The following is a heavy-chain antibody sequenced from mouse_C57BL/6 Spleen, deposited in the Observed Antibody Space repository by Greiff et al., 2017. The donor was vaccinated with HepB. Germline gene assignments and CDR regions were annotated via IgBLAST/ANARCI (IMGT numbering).Heavy chain of an antibody. J-gene: IGHJ4*01. CDR2: ISDGGSYT. CDR1: GFTFSSYA. D-gene: IGHD2-4*01. V-gene: IGHV5-4*03. CDR3: ARGGYDYDDYAMDY. Sequence: EVKVVESGGGLVKPGGSLKLSCAASGFTFSSYAMSWVRQTPEKRLEWVATISDGGSYTYYPDNVKGRFTISRDNAKNNLYLQMSHLKSEDTAMYYCARGGYDYDDYAMDYWGQGTSVTVSS.